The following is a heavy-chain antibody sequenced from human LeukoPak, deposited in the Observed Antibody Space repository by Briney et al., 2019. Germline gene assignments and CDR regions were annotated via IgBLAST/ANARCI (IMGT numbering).Heavy chain of an antibody. CDR2: IYYSGST. J-gene: IGHJ5*02. CDR1: GGSFSGYY. V-gene: IGHV4-59*01. Sequence: SETLSLTCAVYGGSFSGYYWSWIRQPPGKGLELIGYIYYSGSTNYNPSLKSRVTISVDTSKNQLSLKLSSVTAADTAVYYCARFSVAAAGTGWFDPWGQGTLVTVS. CDR3: ARFSVAAAGTGWFDP. D-gene: IGHD6-13*01.